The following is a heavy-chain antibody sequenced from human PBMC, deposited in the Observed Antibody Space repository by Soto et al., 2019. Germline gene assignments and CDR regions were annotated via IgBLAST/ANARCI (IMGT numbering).Heavy chain of an antibody. D-gene: IGHD2-2*01. CDR2: ISSSSSYI. CDR1: GFTFSSYS. CDR3: AKRQKSSSHFGAGDAFDI. Sequence: MRLSCAASGFTFSSYSMNWVRQAPRKWLEWVSSISSSSSYIYYADSVKGRFTISRDNAKNSLYLQMNSLRAEDTAVYYCAKRQKSSSHFGAGDAFDIWGQGTMVTVSS. J-gene: IGHJ3*02. V-gene: IGHV3-21*01.